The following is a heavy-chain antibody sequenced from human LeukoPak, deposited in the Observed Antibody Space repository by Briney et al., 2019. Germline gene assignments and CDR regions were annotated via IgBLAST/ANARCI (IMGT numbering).Heavy chain of an antibody. D-gene: IGHD6-13*01. V-gene: IGHV4-30-2*01. CDR3: ARAPGQQLVHGGFDY. J-gene: IGHJ4*02. CDR2: IYHSGST. CDR1: GVSISSGGYS. Sequence: PSETLSLTCAVSGVSISSGGYSWSWIRQPPGKGLEWIGYIYHSGSTYYNPSLKSRVTISVDRSKNQFSLKLSSVTAADTAVYYCARAPGQQLVHGGFDYWGQGTLVTVSS.